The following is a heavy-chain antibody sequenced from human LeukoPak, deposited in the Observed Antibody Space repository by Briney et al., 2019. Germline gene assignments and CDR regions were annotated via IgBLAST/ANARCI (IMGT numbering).Heavy chain of an antibody. CDR3: ARDYDTTGRAFDI. V-gene: IGHV3-48*02. J-gene: IGHJ3*02. CDR2: ISSRSGTI. CDR1: GFTFSTYS. D-gene: IGHD3-22*01. Sequence: GGSLRLSCAASGFTFSTYSMNWVRQAPGKGREGVSYISSRSGTIHYADSVKGRFTISRDNAKNSMYLQMNSLRDEDTAVYYCARDYDTTGRAFDIWGQGTMVTVSS.